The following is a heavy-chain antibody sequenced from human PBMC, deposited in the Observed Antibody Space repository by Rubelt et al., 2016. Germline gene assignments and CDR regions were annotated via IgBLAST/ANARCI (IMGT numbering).Heavy chain of an antibody. Sequence: EQLVQSGAEVKKPGASVKVSCKASGYTFTGYYMHWVRQAPGQGLEWMGWIIPHSGGTNYAQKFQGRVTMTRDTSIRTAYMELSRLRSDDTAGYYCARYSEQLVLWGQGTLVTVSS. V-gene: IGHV1-2*02. D-gene: IGHD6-6*01. CDR3: ARYSEQLVL. CDR1: GYTFTGYY. CDR2: IIPHSGGT. J-gene: IGHJ1*01.